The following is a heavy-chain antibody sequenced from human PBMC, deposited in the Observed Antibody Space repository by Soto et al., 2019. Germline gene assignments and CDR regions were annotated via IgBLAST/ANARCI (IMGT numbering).Heavy chain of an antibody. CDR3: ARGGFYDSSGARNYYYYGMNF. Sequence: ASVKVSCKASGYTFTSYGINWVRQAPGQGLEWLGWISAYDGYTNYAQILQGRVSMTTDTSTKTAYMELRSLRSDDTAMYYCARGGFYDSSGARNYYYYGMNFWG. CDR2: ISAYDGYT. D-gene: IGHD3-22*01. J-gene: IGHJ6*02. V-gene: IGHV1-18*01. CDR1: GYTFTSYG.